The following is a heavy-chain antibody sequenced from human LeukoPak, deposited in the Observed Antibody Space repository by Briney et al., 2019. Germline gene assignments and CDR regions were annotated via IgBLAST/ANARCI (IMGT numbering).Heavy chain of an antibody. V-gene: IGHV3-7*03. J-gene: IGHJ3*01. CDR2: IKEDGSEQ. CDR3: ARDVSNSGWYEGTFDV. D-gene: IGHD6-19*01. Sequence: GGSLRLSCEASGFIFNNYWMSWVRQTPGEGLEWVANIKEDGSEQYYVDSVKGRFTITRDNAKNLLYLQVNSLRAEDTAVYYCARDVSNSGWYEGTFDVWGQGTMVTASS. CDR1: GFIFNNYW.